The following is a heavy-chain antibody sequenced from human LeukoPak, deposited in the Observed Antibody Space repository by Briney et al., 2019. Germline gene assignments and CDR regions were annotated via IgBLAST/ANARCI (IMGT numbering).Heavy chain of an antibody. CDR2: ISGSGGST. D-gene: IGHD3-22*01. CDR1: GFTFSSYA. Sequence: GGSLRLPCAASGFTFSSYAMSWVRQAPGKGLEWVSAISGSGGSTYYADSVKGRFTISRDNSKNTLYLQMNSLRAEDTAVYYCAILGRDYYDSSGYYFIYWGQGTLVTVSS. CDR3: AILGRDYYDSSGYYFIY. J-gene: IGHJ4*02. V-gene: IGHV3-23*01.